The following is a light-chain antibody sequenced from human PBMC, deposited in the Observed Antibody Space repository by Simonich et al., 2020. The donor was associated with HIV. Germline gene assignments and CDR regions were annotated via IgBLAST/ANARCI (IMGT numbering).Light chain of an antibody. CDR2: ENN. V-gene: IGLV6-57*03. J-gene: IGLJ2*01. Sequence: NFVLTQPHSVSESPGKTVTISCTRSGGSIASNYVQWYQQRPGIAPTTVLYENNHRPSGCPDRFSGSIDSSSNSASLTISGLKTEDEADYYCQSYDSSIPVVFGGGTKLTVL. CDR3: QSYDSSIPVV. CDR1: GGSIASNY.